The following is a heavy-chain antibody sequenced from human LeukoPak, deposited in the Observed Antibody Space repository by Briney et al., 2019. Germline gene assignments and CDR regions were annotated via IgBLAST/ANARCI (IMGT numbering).Heavy chain of an antibody. D-gene: IGHD5-18*01. Sequence: SETLSLTCAVYGGSFSDYYWSWIRQPPGKGLEWIGEINHSGSTNYNPSLKSRVTISVDTSKNQFSLKLSSVTAADTAVYYCARGHGYPYGMDVWGKGTTVTVSS. CDR2: INHSGST. CDR1: GGSFSDYY. V-gene: IGHV4-34*01. J-gene: IGHJ6*04. CDR3: ARGHGYPYGMDV.